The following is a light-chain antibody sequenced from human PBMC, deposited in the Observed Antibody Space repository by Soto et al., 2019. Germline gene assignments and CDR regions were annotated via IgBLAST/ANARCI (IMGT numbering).Light chain of an antibody. CDR1: QSLVHSDGIAY. V-gene: IGKV2-30*02. J-gene: IGKJ5*01. CDR3: MQGTHTFT. CDR2: KVS. Sequence: DVVMTQSPLSLPITIGQPASLSCRSNQSLVHSDGIAYFSWFQQRPGRSPXRLIYKVSNRDSGVPARFSGSGSGTDFALKLRRVEAEDVGVDDCMQGTHTFTFCQGTRREIK.